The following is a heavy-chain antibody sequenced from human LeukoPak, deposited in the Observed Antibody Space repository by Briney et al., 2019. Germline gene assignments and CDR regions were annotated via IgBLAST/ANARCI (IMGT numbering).Heavy chain of an antibody. CDR1: GYIFTYTY. D-gene: IGHD6-13*01. V-gene: IGHV1-2*02. Sequence: ASVKVSCKASGYIFTYTYLHWVRQAPGQGLEWLGWINPNSGGTNYAQKFQGRVTMTRDTSISTAYMELSRLRSDDTAVYFCARGTRRIAAAPLDWGQGTLVTVSS. CDR3: ARGTRRIAAAPLD. CDR2: INPNSGGT. J-gene: IGHJ4*02.